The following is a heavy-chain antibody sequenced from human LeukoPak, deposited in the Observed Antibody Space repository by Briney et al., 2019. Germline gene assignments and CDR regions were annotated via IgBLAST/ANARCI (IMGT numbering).Heavy chain of an antibody. CDR3: ARHVGAYYDILTGYYKLRAFDI. CDR1: GGSTSSYY. V-gene: IGHV4-59*08. D-gene: IGHD3-9*01. Sequence: SETLSLTCTISGGSTSSYYWSWIRQPPGKGLEWIGYIYYSGSTNYNPSLKSRVTISVDTSKNQFSLKLSSVTAADTAAYYCARHVGAYYDILTGYYKLRAFDIWGQGTMVTVSS. CDR2: IYYSGST. J-gene: IGHJ3*02.